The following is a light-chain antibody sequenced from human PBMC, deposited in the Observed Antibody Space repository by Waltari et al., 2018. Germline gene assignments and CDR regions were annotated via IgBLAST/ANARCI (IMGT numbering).Light chain of an antibody. CDR2: RDN. CDR1: NSNIGARHN. Sequence: QSVLTQPPSVSGAPGQMVTIPRPGTNSNIGARHNVHWYQQVPGEAPRLLIYRDNNRPSGVPDRFSGSKSGTSASLAITGLQPEDEAHYYCQSYDSSLSGVLFGGGTKLTVL. V-gene: IGLV1-40*01. CDR3: QSYDSSLSGVL. J-gene: IGLJ3*02.